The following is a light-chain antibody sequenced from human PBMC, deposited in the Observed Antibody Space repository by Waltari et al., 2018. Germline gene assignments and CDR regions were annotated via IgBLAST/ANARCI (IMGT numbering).Light chain of an antibody. CDR3: QQYGSSPWT. CDR1: QSISSSY. Sequence: EFVLTQSPGTLSLSPGERPTLPCRASQSISSSYLAWYQQKPGQAPRLLIYGASSRATGIPDRFSGSGSGTDFTLTISRLDPEDFAVYCCQQYGSSPWTFGQGTKVEI. V-gene: IGKV3-20*01. CDR2: GAS. J-gene: IGKJ1*01.